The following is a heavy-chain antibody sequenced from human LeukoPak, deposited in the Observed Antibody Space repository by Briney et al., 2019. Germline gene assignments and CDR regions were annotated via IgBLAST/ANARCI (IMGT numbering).Heavy chain of an antibody. D-gene: IGHD6-13*01. CDR2: ISVSVDST. V-gene: IGHV3-23*01. Sequence: GGSLRLSCAASGFTFSSYGMSWVRQAQGKGLEWVSGISVSVDSTYYADSVKGRFTISRDNSKNTVYLQMNSLRAEDTAVYYCARGSKTAGTIYSFDYWGQGTLVTVSS. CDR3: ARGSKTAGTIYSFDY. CDR1: GFTFSSYG. J-gene: IGHJ4*02.